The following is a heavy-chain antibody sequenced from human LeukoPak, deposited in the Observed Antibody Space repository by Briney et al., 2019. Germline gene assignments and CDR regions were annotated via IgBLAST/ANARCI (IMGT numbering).Heavy chain of an antibody. CDR2: TNTDGSIT. CDR1: GFSFSTYW. V-gene: IGHV3-74*01. CDR3: GRDLGGRGGA. J-gene: IGHJ5*02. D-gene: IGHD1-26*01. Sequence: GGSLRLSCAASGFSFSTYWMHWVGQVPGTGLVWVSRTNTDGSITDYADSVKGRFTISRDNAKDTLYLQMKSLRPEDTAVYYCGRDLGGRGGAWGQGTLVTVSS.